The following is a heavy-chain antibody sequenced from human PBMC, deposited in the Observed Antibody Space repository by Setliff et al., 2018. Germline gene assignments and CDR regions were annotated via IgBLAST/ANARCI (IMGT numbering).Heavy chain of an antibody. J-gene: IGHJ4*02. D-gene: IGHD3-16*02. V-gene: IGHV1-2*02. CDR2: INPKTGGT. Sequence: ASVKVSCKASGYTFVGYYLHWVRQAPGQGLEWMGWINPKTGGTNYAQKFQGRVAMTWDASINTAFMHLSSLKSDDMAVYYCAREPYDYIWGSYRSPYFDHWGQGALVTVSS. CDR3: AREPYDYIWGSYRSPYFDH. CDR1: GYTFVGYY.